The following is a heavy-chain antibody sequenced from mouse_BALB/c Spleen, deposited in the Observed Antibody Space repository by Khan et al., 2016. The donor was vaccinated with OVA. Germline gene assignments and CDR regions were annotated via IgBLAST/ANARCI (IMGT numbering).Heavy chain of an antibody. V-gene: IGHV5-17*02. D-gene: IGHD2-4*01. CDR1: GFTFSRFG. CDR2: ISSGSSTI. CDR3: ARMDYDYDGAWFAY. J-gene: IGHJ3*01. Sequence: EVELVESGGGLVQPGGSRKVSCTASGFTFSRFGMHWVRQAPEKGLEWVAYISSGSSTIYYAATVKGRFTISRDNPKNTLFLQMTSLRSEDTAMYYCARMDYDYDGAWFAYWGQGTLVTVSA.